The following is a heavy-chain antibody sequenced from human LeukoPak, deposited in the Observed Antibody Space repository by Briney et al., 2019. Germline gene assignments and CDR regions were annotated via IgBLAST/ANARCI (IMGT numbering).Heavy chain of an antibody. D-gene: IGHD3-22*01. J-gene: IGHJ4*02. CDR3: PKVGTGSVYYRLDY. CDR2: IRYDGSNK. V-gene: IGHV3-30*02. Sequence: GGSLRLLCAASGFTFISYAMHWVRQGPGEGLEWVALIRYDGSNKYYADSVKGRFTISRDNSKNTLYLQMNSLRAEDTAVSYCPKVGTGSVYYRLDYWDQGTLVTVSS. CDR1: GFTFISYA.